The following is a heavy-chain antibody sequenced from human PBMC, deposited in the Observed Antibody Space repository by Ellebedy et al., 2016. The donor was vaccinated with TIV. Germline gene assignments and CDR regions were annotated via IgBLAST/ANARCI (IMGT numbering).Heavy chain of an antibody. V-gene: IGHV4-61*08. D-gene: IGHD6-13*01. CDR1: GGSISSGGYY. CDR2: IYYSGST. J-gene: IGHJ6*03. Sequence: SETLSLXXTVSGGSISSGGYYWSWIRQHPGKGLEWIGYIYYSGSTNYNPSLKSRVTISVDTSKNQFSLKLSSVTAADTAVYYCARARGIAAAGTVYYYMDVWGKGTTVTVSS. CDR3: ARARGIAAAGTVYYYMDV.